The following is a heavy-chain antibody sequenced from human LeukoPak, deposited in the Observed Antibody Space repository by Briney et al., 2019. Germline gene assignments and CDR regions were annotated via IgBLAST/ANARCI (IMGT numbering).Heavy chain of an antibody. Sequence: GASVKVSCKASGYTFTSYYMHWVRQAPGQGLEWMGMINPSGGSTSYAQKFQGRVTMTRDTSTSTAYMELRSLRSDDTAVYYCARTPSTSETAAGSFDHWGQGTLVTVSS. J-gene: IGHJ4*02. CDR3: ARTPSTSETAAGSFDH. CDR1: GYTFTSYY. CDR2: INPSGGST. D-gene: IGHD6-13*01. V-gene: IGHV1-46*01.